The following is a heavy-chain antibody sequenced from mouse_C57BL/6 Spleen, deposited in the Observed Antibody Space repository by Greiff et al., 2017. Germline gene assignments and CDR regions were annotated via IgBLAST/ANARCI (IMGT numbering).Heavy chain of an antibody. J-gene: IGHJ2*01. CDR2: IDPSDSYT. V-gene: IGHV1-50*01. Sequence: QVQLQQPGAELVKPGASVKLSCKASGYTFTSYWMQWVNQRPGQGLEWIGEIDPSDSYTNYNQKFKGKATLTVDPSSSTAYMQLRSLTSEDSAVYYCARRGSGDYWGQGTTLTVSS. CDR1: GYTFTSYW. CDR3: ARRGSGDY. D-gene: IGHD4-1*01.